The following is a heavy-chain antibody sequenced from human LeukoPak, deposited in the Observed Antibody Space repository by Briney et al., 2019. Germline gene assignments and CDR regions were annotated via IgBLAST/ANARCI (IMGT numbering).Heavy chain of an antibody. J-gene: IGHJ4*02. CDR1: GFTFSSYW. V-gene: IGHV3-7*01. CDR3: ARDTGGGYSCYDC. Sequence: PGESLRLPCAASGFTFSSYWMTWIRQAPGKGLEWVANIKQDGSEKYYVDSVKGRFTISRDNAKNSLYLQMNSLRAEDTAVYYCARDTGGGYSCYDCWGQGTLVTVSS. CDR2: IKQDGSEK. D-gene: IGHD5-18*01.